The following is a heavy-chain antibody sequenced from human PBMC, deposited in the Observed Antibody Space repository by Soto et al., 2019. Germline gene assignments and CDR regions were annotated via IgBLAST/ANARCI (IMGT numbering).Heavy chain of an antibody. CDR3: TGRAEGAYYHYGMNV. J-gene: IGHJ6*02. V-gene: IGHV3-73*01. D-gene: IGHD1-26*01. CDR2: IKNKANDYAT. CDR1: GFTFSDYA. Sequence: EEQVVESGGGLVQPGGSLKLSCAGSGFTFSDYAIHWVRQASGRGLEWVGRIKNKANDYATASAASMRGRFTVSRDDSTNTAYLHMNSLETDDTAIDYCTGRAEGAYYHYGMNVWGQGTTVTVSS.